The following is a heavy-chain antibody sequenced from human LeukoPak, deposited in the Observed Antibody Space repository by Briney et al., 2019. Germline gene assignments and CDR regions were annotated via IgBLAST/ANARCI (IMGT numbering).Heavy chain of an antibody. CDR1: GYSISSGYY. CDR3: ARGGGAVAVYFDY. J-gene: IGHJ4*02. D-gene: IGHD6-19*01. CDR2: IYHSGST. V-gene: IGHV4-38-2*02. Sequence: SETLSLTCTVSGYSISSGYYWGWIRQPPGKGLEWIGSIYHSGSTHYNPSLKSRVTISVDMSKNQFSLKLSSMTAADTAVYYCARGGGAVAVYFDYWAREPWSPSPQ.